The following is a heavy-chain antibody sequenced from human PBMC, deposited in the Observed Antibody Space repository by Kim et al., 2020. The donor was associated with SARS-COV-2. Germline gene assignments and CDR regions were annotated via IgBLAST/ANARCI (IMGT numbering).Heavy chain of an antibody. CDR1: GFTFSSYA. CDR3: ARELYGSGSSSTGFDY. CDR2: ISYDGSNK. V-gene: IGHV3-30*04. Sequence: GGSLRLSCAASGFTFSSYAMHWVRQAPGKGLEWVAVISYDGSNKYYADSVKGRFTISRDNSKNTLYLQMNSLRAEDTAVYYCARELYGSGSSSTGFDYWGQRTLVTVSS. D-gene: IGHD3-10*01. J-gene: IGHJ4*02.